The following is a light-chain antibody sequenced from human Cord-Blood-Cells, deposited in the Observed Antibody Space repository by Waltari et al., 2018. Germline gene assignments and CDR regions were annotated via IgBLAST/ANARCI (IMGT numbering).Light chain of an antibody. V-gene: IGKV3-15*01. CDR3: QQYNNLWT. CDR1: QSVSSN. J-gene: IGKJ1*01. CDR2: GAS. Sequence: EIVMTQSPATLSVSPGERATLSCRASQSVSSNLAWYQQKPGQAPRLLIYGASTRATGIPARFSGSGSGTEFTLTISSLQSEDFAVDYCQQYNNLWTFGQGTKVEIK.